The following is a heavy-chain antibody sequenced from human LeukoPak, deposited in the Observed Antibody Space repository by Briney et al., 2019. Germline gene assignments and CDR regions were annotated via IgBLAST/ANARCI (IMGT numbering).Heavy chain of an antibody. V-gene: IGHV4-39*07. J-gene: IGHJ6*03. CDR2: IYYSGST. CDR1: GGSISSSSYY. Sequence: SETLSLTCTVSGGSISSSSYYWGWIRQPPGKGLEWIGSIYYSGSTYYNPSLKSRVTISVDTSKNQFSLKLSSVTAADTAVYYCARAYRYFDWLLGPSYYYYMDVWGKGTTVTVSS. D-gene: IGHD3-9*01. CDR3: ARAYRYFDWLLGPSYYYYMDV.